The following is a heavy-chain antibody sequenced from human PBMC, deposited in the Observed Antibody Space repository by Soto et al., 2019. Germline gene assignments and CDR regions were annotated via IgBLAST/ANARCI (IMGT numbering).Heavy chain of an antibody. V-gene: IGHV3-30*18. J-gene: IGHJ4*02. CDR2: ISYDGSNK. Sequence: PGGSLRLSCAASGFTFNTYGMYWVRQAPGKGLEWVAAISYDGSNKYHADSVKGRFTISRDNSKNTLYLQMNSLRVEDTAVHYCAKDIVRYTYGACDYWGQGALVTVSS. CDR1: GFTFNTYG. CDR3: AKDIVRYTYGACDY. D-gene: IGHD5-18*01.